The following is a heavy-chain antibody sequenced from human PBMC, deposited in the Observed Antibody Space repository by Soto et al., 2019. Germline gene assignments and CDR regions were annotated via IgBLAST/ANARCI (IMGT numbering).Heavy chain of an antibody. D-gene: IGHD6-13*01. Sequence: EVQLVESGGGLVQPGGSLRLSCAASGFTVSSNYMSWVRQAPGKGLEWVSVIYSGGSTYYADSVKGRFTISRHNSKNTLYLQMNRLRAEDTAVYYCARGIAAAGTEYFQHWGQGTLVTVSS. CDR3: ARGIAAAGTEYFQH. CDR1: GFTVSSNY. CDR2: IYSGGST. J-gene: IGHJ1*01. V-gene: IGHV3-53*04.